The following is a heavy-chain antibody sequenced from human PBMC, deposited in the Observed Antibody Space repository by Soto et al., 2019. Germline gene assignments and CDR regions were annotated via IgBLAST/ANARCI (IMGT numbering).Heavy chain of an antibody. CDR2: IFHDVNT. D-gene: IGHD2-8*02. V-gene: IGHV4-4*02. Sequence: ASETLSLTCAVCGASIGSGCCWSWVRQPPGKGLEWMAEIFHDVNTNYSPSLKSRVTISVDKSQNQFSLNVYSVTAADTAVYYCASDEGWTGPDQWGQGTLVAVSS. J-gene: IGHJ5*02. CDR3: ASDEGWTGPDQ. CDR1: GASIGSGCC.